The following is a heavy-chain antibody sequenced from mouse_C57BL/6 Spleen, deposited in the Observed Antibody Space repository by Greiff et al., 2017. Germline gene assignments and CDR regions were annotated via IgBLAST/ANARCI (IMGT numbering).Heavy chain of an antibody. CDR3: AREDGYYGSSPFDY. CDR1: GYAFSSYW. CDR2: IYPGDGDT. V-gene: IGHV1-80*01. Sequence: VQLQQSGAELVKPGASVKISCKASGYAFSSYWMNWVKQRPGKGLEWIGQIYPGDGDTNYNGKFKGKATLTADKSSSTAYMQLSSLTSEDSAVYFCAREDGYYGSSPFDYWGQGTTLTVSS. J-gene: IGHJ2*01. D-gene: IGHD1-1*01.